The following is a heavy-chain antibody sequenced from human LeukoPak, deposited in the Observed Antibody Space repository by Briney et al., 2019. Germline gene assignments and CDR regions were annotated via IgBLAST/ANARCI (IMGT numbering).Heavy chain of an antibody. V-gene: IGHV3-30*03. D-gene: IGHD6-13*01. CDR3: ARSQYSSSLHGMDV. J-gene: IGHJ6*02. Sequence: GGSLRLSCAASGFTFSSYGMHWVRQTPGKGLEWVAVISYDETNKYYADSVKGRFTISRDNSNNTLYLQMNSLRAEDTAVYYCARSQYSSSLHGMDVWGQGTTVTVSS. CDR2: ISYDETNK. CDR1: GFTFSSYG.